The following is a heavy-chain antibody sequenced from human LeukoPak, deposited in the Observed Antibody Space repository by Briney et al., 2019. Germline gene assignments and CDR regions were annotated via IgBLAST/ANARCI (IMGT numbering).Heavy chain of an antibody. Sequence: SSQTLSLTYTVSVYSISSGYYWGWIRQPPGKGLEWIGSIHHSGITYYNPSLKSRVTISVDTSKNQFSLRVDSVTAADTAVYYCARDLYDDNRCFDFWGQGILVTVSS. CDR3: ARDLYDDNRCFDF. D-gene: IGHD1-14*01. V-gene: IGHV4-38-2*02. CDR2: IHHSGIT. J-gene: IGHJ4*02. CDR1: VYSISSGYY.